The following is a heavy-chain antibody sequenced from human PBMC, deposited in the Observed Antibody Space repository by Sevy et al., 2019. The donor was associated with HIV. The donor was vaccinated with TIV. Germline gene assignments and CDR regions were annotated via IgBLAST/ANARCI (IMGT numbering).Heavy chain of an antibody. V-gene: IGHV1-69*06. D-gene: IGHD3-22*01. J-gene: IGHJ3*02. CDR2: IIPIFGTA. CDR3: ASSRQGYYDSSGYQRDAFDI. Sequence: ASVKVSCKASGGTFSSYAISWVRQAPGQGLEWMGGIIPIFGTANYAQKFQGRVTITADKSTSTAYMELSSLRSEDTAVYYCASSRQGYYDSSGYQRDAFDIWGQGTMVTVSS. CDR1: GGTFSSYA.